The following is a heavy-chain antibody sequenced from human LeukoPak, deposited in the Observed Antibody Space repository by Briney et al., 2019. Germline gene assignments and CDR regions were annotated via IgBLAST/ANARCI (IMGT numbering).Heavy chain of an antibody. CDR2: IHPTGDST. D-gene: IGHD3-3*01. Sequence: ASVTVSFTSSGYTFTKYYMNWVRQAPGQGLEWMGIIHPTGDSTNYAQKFQGRVTLTRDTSTGTFYMELSSLTSEDTAVYYCARHDFDLPMIYSFFVHWGQGTLVTVSS. CDR1: GYTFTKYY. J-gene: IGHJ5*02. CDR3: ARHDFDLPMIYSFFVH. V-gene: IGHV1-46*01.